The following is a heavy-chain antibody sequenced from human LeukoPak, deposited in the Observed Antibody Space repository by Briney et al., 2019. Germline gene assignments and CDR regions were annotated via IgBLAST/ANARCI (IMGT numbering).Heavy chain of an antibody. J-gene: IGHJ3*02. CDR2: IYPGDSDT. D-gene: IGHD3-3*01. CDR1: GYSFTSYW. CDR3: ASNPTIFGSHDAFDI. Sequence: GESLKISCKGSGYSFTSYWIGWVRQMPGKGLEWMGIIYPGDSDTRYSPSFQGQVTISADKSISTAYLQWSSLKASDTAMYYCASNPTIFGSHDAFDIWGQGTMVTVSS. V-gene: IGHV5-51*01.